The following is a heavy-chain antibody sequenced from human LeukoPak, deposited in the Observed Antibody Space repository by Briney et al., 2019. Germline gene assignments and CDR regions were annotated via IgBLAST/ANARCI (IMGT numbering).Heavy chain of an antibody. CDR2: ISYDGSNK. Sequence: GGSLRLSCAASGFSFSSYGMHWVRQAPGKGPEWVAVISYDGSNKYYADSVKGRFTISRDNSKNTLYLQMNSLRAEDTAVYYCAKDNRDRDYYYYMDVWGKGTTVTVSS. CDR3: AKDNRDRDYYYYMDV. J-gene: IGHJ6*03. V-gene: IGHV3-30*18. CDR1: GFSFSSYG. D-gene: IGHD1-14*01.